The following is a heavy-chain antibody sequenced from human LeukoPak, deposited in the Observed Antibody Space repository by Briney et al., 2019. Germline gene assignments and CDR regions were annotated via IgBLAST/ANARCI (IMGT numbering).Heavy chain of an antibody. J-gene: IGHJ5*02. CDR1: GFTFSSNG. D-gene: IGHD3-3*01. V-gene: IGHV3-23*01. CDR3: AGGEDLLRFLEWLS. Sequence: SGGSLRLSCAASGFTFSSNGMSWVRQAPGKGLEWVSSISGSGGNTYYAASVKGRFTISRDNSKNTLYLQMNGLRAEDTAIYYCAGGEDLLRFLEWLSWGQGTLVTVSS. CDR2: ISGSGGNT.